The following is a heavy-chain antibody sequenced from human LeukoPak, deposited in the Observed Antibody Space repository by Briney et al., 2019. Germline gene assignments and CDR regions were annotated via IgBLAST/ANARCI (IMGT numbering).Heavy chain of an antibody. CDR3: AKDRSAAAGTAAGTGGLGY. CDR1: GFTFCSYG. D-gene: IGHD6-13*01. V-gene: IGHV3-30*02. Sequence: GGSLRLSCAASGFTFCSYGMHWVRQAPGKGVEWVAFIRYDGSKNYYADSVKGRFTISRDNSKNTLYLQMNSLRAEDTAVYYCAKDRSAAAGTAAGTGGLGYWGQGTLVTVSS. CDR2: IRYDGSKN. J-gene: IGHJ4*02.